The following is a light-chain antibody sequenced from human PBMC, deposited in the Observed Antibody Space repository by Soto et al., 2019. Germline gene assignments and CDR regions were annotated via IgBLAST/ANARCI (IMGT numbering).Light chain of an antibody. J-gene: IGLJ2*01. Sequence: SYELSQPPSLSVSPGQTATITCSGDKLGDKYACWYQQKPGQSPVLVIYQDSNRPSGIPERFSGSNSGNTATLTISGTQAMDEADYYCQAWDSSTVLFGGGTKVTVL. CDR1: KLGDKY. V-gene: IGLV3-1*01. CDR2: QDS. CDR3: QAWDSSTVL.